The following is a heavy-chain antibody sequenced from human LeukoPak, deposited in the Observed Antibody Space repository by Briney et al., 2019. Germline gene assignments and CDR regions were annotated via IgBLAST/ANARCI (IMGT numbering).Heavy chain of an antibody. CDR2: ISTSSRYI. D-gene: IGHD2-2*01. J-gene: IGHJ5*02. CDR1: GFTLSNYD. Sequence: GGSLRLSCAASGFTLSNYDMNWVRQAPGKGLEWVSSISTSSRYIYYKDSVRGRFTISRDDAKNSLYLEMNSLRAEDTAVYYCARADCSSSTCYLRRSWFDPWGQGTWSPSPQ. CDR3: ARADCSSSTCYLRRSWFDP. V-gene: IGHV3-21*01.